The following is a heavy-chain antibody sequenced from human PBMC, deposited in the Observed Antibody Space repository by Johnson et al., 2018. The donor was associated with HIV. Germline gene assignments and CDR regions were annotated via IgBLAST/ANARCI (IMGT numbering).Heavy chain of an antibody. CDR3: ARESRYNFWSGYDAFDI. CDR2: INSDGTIT. CDR1: GFSFDNNG. J-gene: IGHJ3*02. Sequence: VQLVESGGGVVRPGGSLRLSCAASGFSFDNNGMSWVRQAPGKGLEWVSGINSDGTITSYADSVKGRFTISRDNAKNTLYLQMNSLRAEDTAVYYCARESRYNFWSGYDAFDIWGQGTMVTVSS. D-gene: IGHD3-3*01. V-gene: IGHV3-20*04.